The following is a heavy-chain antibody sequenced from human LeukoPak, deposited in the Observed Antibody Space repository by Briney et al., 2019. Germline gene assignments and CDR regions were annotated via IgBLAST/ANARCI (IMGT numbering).Heavy chain of an antibody. Sequence: GGSLRLSCAAFGFTFSSYSMNWVRQAPGKGLEWVSSISSSSSYIYYADSVKCRFTISRDNAKNSLYLQMNSLRAEDTAVYYCARGVASGVYSSGWYEGGYYFDYWGQGTLVTVSS. V-gene: IGHV3-21*01. CDR3: ARGVASGVYSSGWYEGGYYFDY. D-gene: IGHD6-19*01. J-gene: IGHJ4*02. CDR1: GFTFSSYS. CDR2: ISSSSSYI.